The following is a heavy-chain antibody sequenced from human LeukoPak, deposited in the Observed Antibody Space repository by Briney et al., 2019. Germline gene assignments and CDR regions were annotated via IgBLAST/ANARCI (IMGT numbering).Heavy chain of an antibody. Sequence: KPSETLSLTCTVSGGSISRSSYYWGWIRQPPGKGLEWIGSIYYSESTDYNPSLKSRVTISVDTSKNQFSLKLSSVTAADTAVYYCARDHMVRGVTTRHYYYGMGVWGQGTTVTVSS. CDR3: ARDHMVRGVTTRHYYYGMGV. V-gene: IGHV4-39*02. J-gene: IGHJ6*02. D-gene: IGHD3-10*01. CDR2: IYYSEST. CDR1: GGSISRSSYY.